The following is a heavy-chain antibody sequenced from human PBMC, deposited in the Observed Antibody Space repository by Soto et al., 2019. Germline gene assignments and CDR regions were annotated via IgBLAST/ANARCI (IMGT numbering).Heavy chain of an antibody. CDR3: ATGGDFWSDLVWTWFDP. V-gene: IGHV4-59*01. J-gene: IGHJ5*02. D-gene: IGHD3-3*01. CDR1: GGSISSYY. Sequence: QVQLQESGPGLVKPSETLSLTCTVSGGSISSYYWSWIRQPPGKGLEWIGYIYYSGSTNYNPSLKSRVTISVDTSKNQFSLKLSSVTAADTAVCYCATGGDFWSDLVWTWFDPWGQGTLVTVSS. CDR2: IYYSGST.